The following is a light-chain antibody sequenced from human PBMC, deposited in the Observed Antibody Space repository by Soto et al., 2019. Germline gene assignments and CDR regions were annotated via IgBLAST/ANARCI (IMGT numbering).Light chain of an antibody. V-gene: IGKV3-11*01. CDR3: QQRSNWPSFT. J-gene: IGKJ3*01. Sequence: EIVLTQSPATLSLSPGERATLSCRASQSVSSDLAWYQQKPGQAPRLLIYDASNRATGIPARFSGSGSGTDCTHTISSLEPEDFAVYYCQQRSNWPSFTFGPGTKVDIK. CDR1: QSVSSD. CDR2: DAS.